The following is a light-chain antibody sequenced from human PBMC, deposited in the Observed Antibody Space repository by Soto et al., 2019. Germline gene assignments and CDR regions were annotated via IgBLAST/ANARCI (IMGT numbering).Light chain of an antibody. CDR3: QQYYNWPYT. Sequence: EIVMTQSPATLSVSPGERATLSCRASQSVSSNLAWYQQKPGQAPRLLIYGASTRATGIPARFSGSGSGTEFTLTINSLRSEDFAVYYCQQYYNWPYTFGQGTKLEIK. V-gene: IGKV3-15*01. CDR2: GAS. J-gene: IGKJ2*01. CDR1: QSVSSN.